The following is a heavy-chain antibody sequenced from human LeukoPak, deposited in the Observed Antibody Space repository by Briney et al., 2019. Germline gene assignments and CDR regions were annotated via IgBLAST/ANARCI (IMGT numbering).Heavy chain of an antibody. J-gene: IGHJ4*02. CDR1: GFTFSSYS. D-gene: IGHD3-22*01. CDR3: AVPMDYYDSSGYDY. Sequence: GGSLRLSCAASGFTFSSYSMNWVRQAPGKGLEWVSYISSSSTIYYADSVKGRFTISRDNAKNSLYLQMNSLRAEDTAVYYCAVPMDYYDSSGYDYWGQGTLVTVSS. CDR2: ISSSSTI. V-gene: IGHV3-48*04.